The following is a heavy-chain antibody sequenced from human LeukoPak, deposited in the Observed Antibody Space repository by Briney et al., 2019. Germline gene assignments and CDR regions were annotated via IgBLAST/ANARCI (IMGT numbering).Heavy chain of an antibody. CDR3: ARAQYQLPVVVNNWFDP. CDR1: GGSISSYY. V-gene: IGHV4-59*01. Sequence: SETLSLTCTVSGGSISSYYWSWIRQPPGKGLEWIGYIYYSGSTNYNPSLKSRVTISVDTSKNQFSLKLSSVTAADTAVYYCARAQYQLPVVVNNWFDPWGQGALVTVSS. CDR2: IYYSGST. D-gene: IGHD2-2*01. J-gene: IGHJ5*02.